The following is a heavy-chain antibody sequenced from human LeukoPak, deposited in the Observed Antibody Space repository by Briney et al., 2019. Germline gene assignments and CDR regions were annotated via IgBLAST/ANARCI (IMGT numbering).Heavy chain of an antibody. V-gene: IGHV1-18*01. D-gene: IGHD3-22*01. Sequence: ASVKVSCKASGYTFTSYGISWVRQAPEQGLEWMGWISAYNGNTNYAQKLQGRVTMTTDTSTSTAYMELRSLRSDDTAVYYCARDLRSDSSGYYDYYFDYWGQGTLVTVSS. CDR2: ISAYNGNT. CDR1: GYTFTSYG. J-gene: IGHJ4*02. CDR3: ARDLRSDSSGYYDYYFDY.